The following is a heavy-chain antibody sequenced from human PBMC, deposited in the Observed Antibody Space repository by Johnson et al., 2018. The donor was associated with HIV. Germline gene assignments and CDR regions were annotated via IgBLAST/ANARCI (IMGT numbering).Heavy chain of an antibody. CDR1: GFTVSSNY. D-gene: IGHD6-19*01. Sequence: MQLVESGGGLVQPGGSLRLSCAASGFTVSSNYMSWVRQAPGKGLEWVSLINTGGSTYYADSVKGRFTISRDNSKNTLYLQMNSLRAEDTAVYYCASTSSGWFYAFDIWGQGTMVTVSS. J-gene: IGHJ3*02. CDR2: INTGGST. CDR3: ASTSSGWFYAFDI. V-gene: IGHV3-66*02.